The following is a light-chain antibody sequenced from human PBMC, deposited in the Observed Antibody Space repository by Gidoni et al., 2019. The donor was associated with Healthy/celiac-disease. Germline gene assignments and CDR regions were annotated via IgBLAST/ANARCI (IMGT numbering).Light chain of an antibody. CDR1: SSDVGSYNL. J-gene: IGLJ1*01. CDR2: EGS. V-gene: IGLV2-23*03. CDR3: CSYAGSSTFG. Sequence: QSALTQPASESGSPGQSITISCTGTSSDVGSYNLVSWYQQHPGKAPKLMIYEGSKRPSGVSNRFSGSKSGNTASLTISGLQAEDEADYYCCSYAGSSTFGFGTGTKVTVL.